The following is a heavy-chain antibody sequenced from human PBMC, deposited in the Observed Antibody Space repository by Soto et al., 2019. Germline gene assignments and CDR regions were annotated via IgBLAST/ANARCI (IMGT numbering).Heavy chain of an antibody. CDR1: GFTFSSYA. V-gene: IGHV3-23*01. J-gene: IGHJ4*02. CDR2: IDGIGGDT. CDR3: AKEMVSAAYFEPSPFDL. Sequence: EVQLLESGGGLVQPGGSLRLSCAASGFTFSSYAMAWVRQAPGTGLEWVAVIDGIGGDTTFGDSVKGRFTISRDNSKNMLYLHMNSLRAEDTATYYCAKEMVSAAYFEPSPFDLWGQGTLVTVSS. D-gene: IGHD2-8*01.